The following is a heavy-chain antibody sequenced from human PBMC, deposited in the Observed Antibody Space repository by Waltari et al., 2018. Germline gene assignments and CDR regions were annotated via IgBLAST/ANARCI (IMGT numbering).Heavy chain of an antibody. Sequence: QVQLQQWGAGLSKPSETLSLTCAVYGGTFSNNYWSWICQPPGKGLEWIGELNPSGSTNYNPSLKSRVTISGDTSKNQFSLELSSVSAADTAVYYCVRRGHSSYYYYYMDVWGKGTTVTVSS. J-gene: IGHJ6*03. CDR2: LNPSGST. CDR3: VRRGHSSYYYYYMDV. V-gene: IGHV4-34*01. CDR1: GGTFSNNY. D-gene: IGHD5-18*01.